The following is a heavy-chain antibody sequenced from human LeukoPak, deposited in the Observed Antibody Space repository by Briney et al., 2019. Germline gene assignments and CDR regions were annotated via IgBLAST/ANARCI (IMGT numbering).Heavy chain of an antibody. CDR1: GGSISSYY. CDR3: AREDPQTTVPEGMDV. J-gene: IGHJ6*02. V-gene: IGHV4-59*01. D-gene: IGHD4-17*01. Sequence: SETLSLTCSVSGGSISSYYWSWIRQSPGKGLEWIGYAYYSGTTNYNPSLKSRVTISVDTSKNQFSLKLSSVTAADTAVYYCAREDPQTTVPEGMDVWGQGTTVTVSS. CDR2: AYYSGTT.